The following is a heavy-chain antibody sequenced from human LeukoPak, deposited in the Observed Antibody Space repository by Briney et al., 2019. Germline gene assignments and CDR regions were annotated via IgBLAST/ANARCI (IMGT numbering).Heavy chain of an antibody. D-gene: IGHD2-2*01. Sequence: GASVKVSCKASGYTFTSYDINWVRQATGQGLEWMGWMNPNSGNTGYAQKFQGRVTMTRNTSISTAYMELSSLRSEDTAVYYCAREEVYCSSTSCYFPWGQGTLVTVSS. J-gene: IGHJ5*02. V-gene: IGHV1-8*01. CDR2: MNPNSGNT. CDR3: AREEVYCSSTSCYFP. CDR1: GYTFTSYD.